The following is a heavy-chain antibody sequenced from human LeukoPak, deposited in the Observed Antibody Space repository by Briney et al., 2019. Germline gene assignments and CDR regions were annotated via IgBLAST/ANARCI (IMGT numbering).Heavy chain of an antibody. V-gene: IGHV4-39*01. Sequence: PSGTLSLTCSVSGASVTMGSYYWAWIRQPPGKGLEWIGTFHFSGSTYYNPSLKSRVTISVDTSKNSVSLMLRSVTAADTAVYFCARPFQDYDKGTFFYFFDFWGQGILVSVSS. J-gene: IGHJ4*02. CDR1: GASVTMGSYY. D-gene: IGHD3-22*01. CDR2: FHFSGST. CDR3: ARPFQDYDKGTFFYFFDF.